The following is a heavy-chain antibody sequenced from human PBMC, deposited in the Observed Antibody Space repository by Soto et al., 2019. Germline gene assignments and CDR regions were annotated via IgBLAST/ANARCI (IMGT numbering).Heavy chain of an antibody. CDR3: ARDFAGKNDAFDL. CDR2: VYSGGST. CDR1: GFTVTTNY. D-gene: IGHD3-10*01. V-gene: IGHV3-66*01. J-gene: IGHJ3*01. Sequence: EVQLVESGGGLVQPGGSLRLSCAASGFTVTTNYMSWVRQPPGKGLEWVSVVYSGGSTYYADSVKGRFTVSRDNSKNTMYLQMNSLRAEDTAVYYCARDFAGKNDAFDLLGQGTVVTGSS.